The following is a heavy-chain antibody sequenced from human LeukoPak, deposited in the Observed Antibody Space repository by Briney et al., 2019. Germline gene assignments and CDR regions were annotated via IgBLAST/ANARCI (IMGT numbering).Heavy chain of an antibody. CDR1: GYTFGSYW. Sequence: GGSLRLSCAASGYTFGSYWMYWVRQAPGKGLVWVSRINSDGSSTTYADSVKGRFTISRDNAKNTLYLQMNSLRAEDTAMYFCARDYGRSRDYGMDVWGQGTTVTVSS. CDR2: INSDGSST. CDR3: ARDYGRSRDYGMDV. V-gene: IGHV3-74*01. D-gene: IGHD3-10*01. J-gene: IGHJ6*02.